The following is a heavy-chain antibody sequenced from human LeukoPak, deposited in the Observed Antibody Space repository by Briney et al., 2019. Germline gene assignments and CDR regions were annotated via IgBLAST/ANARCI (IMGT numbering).Heavy chain of an antibody. D-gene: IGHD2-2*01. CDR1: GYTFTSYY. CDR3: AREGEGILDRYCSSTSCYYYYGMDV. Sequence: ASVKVSCKASGYTFTSYYMHWVRQAPGQGLEWMGIINPSGGSTSYAQKFQGRVTMTTDTSTSTAYMELRSLRSDDTAVYYCAREGEGILDRYCSSTSCYYYYGMDVWGQGTTVTVSS. V-gene: IGHV1-46*01. CDR2: INPSGGST. J-gene: IGHJ6*02.